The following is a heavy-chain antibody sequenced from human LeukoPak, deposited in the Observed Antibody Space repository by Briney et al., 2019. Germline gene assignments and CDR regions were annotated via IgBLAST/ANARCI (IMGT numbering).Heavy chain of an antibody. Sequence: GASVKVSCKASGYTFTGYYMHWVRQAPGQGLEWMGWINPNSGGTNYAQKFQGRVTMTRDTSISTAYMGLSRLRSDDTAVYYCARELGSSIGIAAAGCDYWGQGTLVTVSS. CDR2: INPNSGGT. V-gene: IGHV1-2*02. CDR1: GYTFTGYY. J-gene: IGHJ4*02. CDR3: ARELGSSIGIAAAGCDY. D-gene: IGHD6-13*01.